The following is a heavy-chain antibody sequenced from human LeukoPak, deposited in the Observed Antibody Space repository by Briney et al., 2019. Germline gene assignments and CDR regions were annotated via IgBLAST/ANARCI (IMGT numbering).Heavy chain of an antibody. V-gene: IGHV1-69*13. CDR3: ARSESNGEYYFDY. J-gene: IGHJ4*02. CDR1: GGTFSSYA. Sequence: SVKVSCKASGGTFSSYAISWVRQAPGQWLEWMGGIIPIFGTANYAQKFQGRVTITADESTSTAYMELSNLRSEDTAVYYCARSESNGEYYFDYWGQGTLVTVSS. CDR2: IIPIFGTA.